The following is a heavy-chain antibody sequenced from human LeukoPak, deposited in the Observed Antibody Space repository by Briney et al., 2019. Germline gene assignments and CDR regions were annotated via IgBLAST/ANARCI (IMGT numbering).Heavy chain of an antibody. V-gene: IGHV3-23*01. J-gene: IGHJ5*02. D-gene: IGHD2-15*01. CDR3: AKKSAGGSNWYWSDP. Sequence: GGSLRLSCAASGFTFNSYGMTWVRQAPGKGLEWVSAISGGGGSTFYADSVKGRFTISRDNSKNTLYLQMNSLRAEDTAVYYCAKKSAGGSNWYWSDPWGQGTLVTVSS. CDR1: GFTFNSYG. CDR2: ISGGGGST.